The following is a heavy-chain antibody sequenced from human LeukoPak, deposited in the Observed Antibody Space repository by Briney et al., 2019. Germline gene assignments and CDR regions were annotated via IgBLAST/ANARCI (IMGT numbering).Heavy chain of an antibody. D-gene: IGHD3-22*01. CDR1: GGTFSSYA. CDR2: IIPIFGTA. J-gene: IGHJ3*02. Sequence: GASVKVSCKASGGTFSSYAISWVRQAPGQGLEWMGGIIPIFGTANYAQKFQGRVAITADKSTSTAYMELSSLRSEDTAVYYCASDSSGYYPYDAFDIWGQGTMVTVSS. V-gene: IGHV1-69*06. CDR3: ASDSSGYYPYDAFDI.